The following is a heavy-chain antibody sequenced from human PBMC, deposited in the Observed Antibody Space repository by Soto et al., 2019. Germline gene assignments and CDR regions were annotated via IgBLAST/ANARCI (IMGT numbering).Heavy chain of an antibody. Sequence: ASVKVSCKASGYTFTSYAMHWVRQAPGQRLEWMGWINAGNGNTKYSQKFQGRVTITRDTSASTAYMELSSLRSEDTAVYYCARGLSGYENYYYYYMDVWGKGTTVTVSS. V-gene: IGHV1-3*01. CDR3: ARGLSGYENYYYYYMDV. D-gene: IGHD5-12*01. CDR2: INAGNGNT. CDR1: GYTFTSYA. J-gene: IGHJ6*03.